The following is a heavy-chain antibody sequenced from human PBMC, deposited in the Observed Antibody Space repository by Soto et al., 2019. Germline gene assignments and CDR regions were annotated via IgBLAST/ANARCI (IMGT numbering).Heavy chain of an antibody. CDR2: ISGSADST. Sequence: EVPLLESGGGLVQPGGSLRLSCAASGFTFSSYAMSWVRQAPGKGLEWVSTISGSADSTYYADSVKGRFTISRDNSKNTLYLQMSSLRAEDTAVYYCAGQIFDSGPWGKGTLVTVSS. CDR1: GFTFSSYA. CDR3: AGQIFDSGP. J-gene: IGHJ5*02. D-gene: IGHD3-22*01. V-gene: IGHV3-23*01.